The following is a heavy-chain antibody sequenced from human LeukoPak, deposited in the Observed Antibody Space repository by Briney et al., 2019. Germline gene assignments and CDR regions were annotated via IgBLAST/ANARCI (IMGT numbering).Heavy chain of an antibody. CDR2: VNPSGGST. CDR3: ARDWGLEYSSSFDAFDI. V-gene: IGHV1-46*01. CDR1: GYTFTSYY. Sequence: GASVKVSCKASGYTFTSYYMHWVRQAPGQGLEWMGIVNPSGGSTSYAQKFQGRVTMTRDTSTSSVYMELSSLRSEDTAVYYCARDWGLEYSSSFDAFDIWGQGTMVTVSS. J-gene: IGHJ3*02. D-gene: IGHD6-6*01.